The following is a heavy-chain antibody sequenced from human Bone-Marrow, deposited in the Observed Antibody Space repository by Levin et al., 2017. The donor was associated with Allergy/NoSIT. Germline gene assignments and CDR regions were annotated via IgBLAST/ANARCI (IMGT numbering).Heavy chain of an antibody. J-gene: IGHJ4*02. Sequence: PGGSLRLSCTVSGGSINGYYWSWIRQPPGKGLEWIGYMYSNGNTNYIPSLKSRVTISVDTSKNQFSLRLSSVTAADTAVYYCARVYDYGDYLPGYWGQGTLVTVSS. CDR2: MYSNGNT. CDR1: GGSINGYY. V-gene: IGHV4-59*01. D-gene: IGHD4-17*01. CDR3: ARVYDYGDYLPGY.